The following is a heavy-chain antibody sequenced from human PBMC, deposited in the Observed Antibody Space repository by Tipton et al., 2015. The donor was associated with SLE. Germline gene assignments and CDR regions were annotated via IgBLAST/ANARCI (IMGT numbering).Heavy chain of an antibody. CDR2: INWNGGST. Sequence: SLRLSCAASGFTFSSYSMNWVRQAPGKGLEWVSGINWNGGSTGYADSVKGRFTISRDNAKNSLYLQMNSLRAEDTAVYYCARGSGAFDIWGQGTMVTVSS. J-gene: IGHJ3*02. V-gene: IGHV3-20*04. CDR3: ARGSGAFDI. D-gene: IGHD7-27*01. CDR1: GFTFSSYS.